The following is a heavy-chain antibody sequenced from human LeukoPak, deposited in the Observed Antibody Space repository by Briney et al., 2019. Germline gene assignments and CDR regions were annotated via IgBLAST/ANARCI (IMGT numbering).Heavy chain of an antibody. D-gene: IGHD4-17*01. CDR3: AMLTVTTSSDFDY. V-gene: IGHV1-2*06. CDR2: INPNSGGT. CDR1: GYTFTGYY. Sequence: GASVKVSCKASGYTFTGYYMHWVRQAPGQGLEWMGRINPNSGGTNYAQKFQGRVTMTRDTSISTAYMELSRLRSDDTAVYYCAMLTVTTSSDFDYWGQGTLVTVSS. J-gene: IGHJ4*02.